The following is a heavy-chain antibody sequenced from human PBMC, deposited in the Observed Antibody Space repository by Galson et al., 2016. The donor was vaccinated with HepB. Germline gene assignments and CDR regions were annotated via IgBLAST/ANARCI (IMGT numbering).Heavy chain of an antibody. J-gene: IGHJ4*02. CDR2: ISWNSDNV. D-gene: IGHD2-15*01. Sequence: SLRLSCAATGFKFDDYVMVWVRQAPEKGLEWVSGISWNSDNVAYADSVKGRFTISRDNAKNSVYLQMNSLRAEDTALYYCAKGALTGGSPIDYWGQGTMVTVSS. CDR1: GFKFDDYV. CDR3: AKGALTGGSPIDY. V-gene: IGHV3-9*01.